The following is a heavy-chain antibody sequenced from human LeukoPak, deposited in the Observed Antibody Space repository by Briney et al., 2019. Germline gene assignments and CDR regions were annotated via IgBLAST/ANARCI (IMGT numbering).Heavy chain of an antibody. Sequence: SSETLSLTCAVYGGSFSGYYWSWIRQPPGKGLEWIGYIYYSGSTNYNPSLKSRVTISVDTSKNQFSLKLSSVTAADTAVYYCARLYSSSWDYYFDYWGQGTLVTVSS. CDR3: ARLYSSSWDYYFDY. J-gene: IGHJ4*02. CDR2: IYYSGST. D-gene: IGHD6-13*01. V-gene: IGHV4-59*08. CDR1: GGSFSGYY.